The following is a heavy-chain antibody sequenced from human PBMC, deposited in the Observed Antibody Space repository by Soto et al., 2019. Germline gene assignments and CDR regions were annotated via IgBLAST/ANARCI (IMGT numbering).Heavy chain of an antibody. CDR3: ARGRGRSNFFYHGMDV. CDR2: ITVMTGTT. D-gene: IGHD3-10*01. J-gene: IGHJ6*02. CDR1: GFTFSSYG. Sequence: EVQLLESGGGLGQRGGSLRLSCVGSGFTFSSYGMNWVRQAPGRGLEWVSGITVMTGTTDYAGSVKGRFTISRDSSRNTLYLQMNSLTSDDTAMYYCARGRGRSNFFYHGMDVWVQGATVTVSS. V-gene: IGHV3-23*01.